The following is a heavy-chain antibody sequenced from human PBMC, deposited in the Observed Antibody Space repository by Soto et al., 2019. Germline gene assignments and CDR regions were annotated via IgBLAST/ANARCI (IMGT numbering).Heavy chain of an antibody. Sequence: EVQLLESGGGLVQPGGSLRLSCAASGFTFSSYAMSWVRQAPGKGLEWVSAISGSGGSTYYADSVKGRFTISRDNSKNTLYLQMNSLRAEDTAVYYCAKGDYYDSSGYYFLLDYWGQGTLVTVSS. D-gene: IGHD3-22*01. V-gene: IGHV3-23*01. CDR3: AKGDYYDSSGYYFLLDY. CDR2: ISGSGGST. J-gene: IGHJ4*02. CDR1: GFTFSSYA.